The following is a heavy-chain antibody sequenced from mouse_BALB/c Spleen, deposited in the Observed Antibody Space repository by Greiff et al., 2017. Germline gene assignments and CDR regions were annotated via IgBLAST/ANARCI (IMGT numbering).Heavy chain of an antibody. D-gene: IGHD2-2*01. CDR3: ARPYGYDGAWFAY. CDR2: ISTYYGDA. Sequence: QVQLQQSGAELVRPGVSVKISCKGSGYTFTDYAMHWVKQSHAKSLEWIGVISTYYGDASYNQKFKGKATMTVDKSSSTAYMELARLTSEDSAIYYCARPYGYDGAWFAYWGQGTLVTVSA. J-gene: IGHJ3*01. V-gene: IGHV1S137*01. CDR1: GYTFTDYA.